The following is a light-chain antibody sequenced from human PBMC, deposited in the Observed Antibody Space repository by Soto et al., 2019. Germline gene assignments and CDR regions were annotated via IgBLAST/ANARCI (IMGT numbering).Light chain of an antibody. J-gene: IGLJ1*01. Sequence: LTKPASVSGSPGQSSTISCTGTSSDVGSYNLVSWYQQHPGKAPKLMIYEGSKRPSGVSNRFSGSKSGNTASLTISGLQAEDEADYYCCSYAGSSNVFGTGTKVTVL. CDR2: EGS. CDR3: CSYAGSSNV. V-gene: IGLV2-23*03. CDR1: SSDVGSYNL.